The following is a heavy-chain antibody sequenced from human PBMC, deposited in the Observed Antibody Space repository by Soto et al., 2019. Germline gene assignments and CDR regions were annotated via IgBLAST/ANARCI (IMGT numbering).Heavy chain of an antibody. D-gene: IGHD3-3*01. J-gene: IGHJ1*01. CDR1: GGSFSGYY. CDR2: INHSGST. CDR3: ARGYNFWSGFQH. V-gene: IGHV4-34*01. Sequence: PSETLSLTCAVYGGSFSGYYWSWIRQPPGKGLEWIGEINHSGSTNYNPSLKSRVTISVDTSKNQFSLKLSSVTAADTAVYYCARGYNFWSGFQHWGQGTLVTVSS.